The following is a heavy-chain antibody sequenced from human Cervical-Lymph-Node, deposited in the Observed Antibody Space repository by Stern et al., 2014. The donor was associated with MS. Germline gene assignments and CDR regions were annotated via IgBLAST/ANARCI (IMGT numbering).Heavy chain of an antibody. CDR2: ISHDGNKK. D-gene: IGHD3-3*01. CDR3: AKDVDYDFWSGYPDY. V-gene: IGHV3-30*18. Sequence: VHLVESGGGVVQPGRSLRLSCAASGFTFSSYGMHWVRQAPGKGLEWVALISHDGNKKNYADSLKGRFTISRDNSKNTLYLQLNSLRPEDTGIYYCAKDVDYDFWSGYPDYWGQGALVTVPS. J-gene: IGHJ4*02. CDR1: GFTFSSYG.